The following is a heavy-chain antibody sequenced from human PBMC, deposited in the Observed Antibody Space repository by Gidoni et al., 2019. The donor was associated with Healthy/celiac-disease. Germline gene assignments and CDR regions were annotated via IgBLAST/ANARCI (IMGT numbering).Heavy chain of an antibody. D-gene: IGHD3-22*01. CDR1: GFTFSSYA. V-gene: IGHV3-64*02. CDR3: ARGGYYDSSGYYYYYGMDV. Sequence: EVQLVESGEGLVQPGGSLRLSCAASGFTFSSYAMHWVRQAPGKGLEYVSAISSNGGSTYYADSVKGRFTISRDNSKNTLYLQMGSLRAEDMAVYYCARGGYYDSSGYYYYYGMDVWGQGTTVTVSS. CDR2: ISSNGGST. J-gene: IGHJ6*02.